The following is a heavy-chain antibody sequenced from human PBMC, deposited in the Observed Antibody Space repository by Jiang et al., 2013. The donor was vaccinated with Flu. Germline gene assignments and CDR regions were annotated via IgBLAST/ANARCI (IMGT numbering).Heavy chain of an antibody. D-gene: IGHD4-17*01. Sequence: LLKPSETLSLTCSVSSDSLRSGYYWGWIRQPPGKGLKWIGSIYHSGNTYYNPSLKSRVTISVDTSKNQFSLKLSSVTAADTAVYYCARLDYGDGYYYYGMDVWGQGTTVTVSS. CDR2: IYHSGNT. V-gene: IGHV4-38-2*02. J-gene: IGHJ6*02. CDR1: SDSLRSGYY. CDR3: ARLDYGDGYYYYGMDV.